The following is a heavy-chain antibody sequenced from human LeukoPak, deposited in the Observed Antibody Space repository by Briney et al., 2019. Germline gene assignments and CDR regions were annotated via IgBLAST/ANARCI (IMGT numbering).Heavy chain of an antibody. CDR1: GFTVSSNY. CDR3: ARDGRGGGWYSSDY. J-gene: IGHJ4*02. V-gene: IGHV3-53*01. D-gene: IGHD6-19*01. Sequence: GGSLRLSCAASGFTVSSNYMSWVRQAPGKGLEWVSVIYSGGSTYYADSVKGRFTISRDNSKNTLYLQMNSLRAEDTAVYYCARDGRGGGWYSSDYWGQGTLVTVSS. CDR2: IYSGGST.